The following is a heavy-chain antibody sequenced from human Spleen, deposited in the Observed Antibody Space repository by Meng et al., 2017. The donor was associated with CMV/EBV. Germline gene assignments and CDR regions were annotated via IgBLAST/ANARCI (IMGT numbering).Heavy chain of an antibody. D-gene: IGHD6-13*01. CDR2: ISYDGGNE. CDR3: ARAPSAGDEKTRELGTPDH. CDR1: GFTFSTYA. V-gene: IGHV3-30*04. Sequence: GESLKISCGASGFTFSTYALHWVRQAPGKGLTWVAAISYDGGNEYYADSVKGRFTISRDNSKSTLYLQMNSLRPEDTAFYYCARAPSAGDEKTRELGTPDHWGQGALVTVSS. J-gene: IGHJ4*02.